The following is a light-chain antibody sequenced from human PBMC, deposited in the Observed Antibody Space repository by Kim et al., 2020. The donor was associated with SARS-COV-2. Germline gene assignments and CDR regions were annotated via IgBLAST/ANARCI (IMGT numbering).Light chain of an antibody. CDR1: QSVTSSY. CDR2: GAS. V-gene: IGKV3-20*01. J-gene: IGKJ4*02. CDR3: QKYGTRRRT. Sequence: EIVLTQSPGTLSLSPGERATLSCRASQSVTSSYLAWYQQKPGQPPRLLIYGASNRATGIPDRFSGSGSGTDFTLTISRLESDDLAVYYCQKYGTRRRTFGEGTKVEIK.